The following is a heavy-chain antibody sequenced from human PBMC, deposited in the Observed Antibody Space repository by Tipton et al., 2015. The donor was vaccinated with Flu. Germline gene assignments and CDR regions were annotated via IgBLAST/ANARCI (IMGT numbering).Heavy chain of an antibody. CDR1: GYTFTGYY. V-gene: IGHV1-2*06. CDR3: ARDRVFHLRFGTYYGMDV. CDR2: INPNSGDT. Sequence: QVQLVQSGAEVKKPGASVKVSCKASGYTFTGYYMHWVRQAPGQGLEWLGRINPNSGDTNYAQKFQGRVTMTTDTSITTAYMDLTRLRSDDTALYYCARDRVFHLRFGTYYGMDVWGQGTTVTVSS. D-gene: IGHD3-3*01. J-gene: IGHJ6*02.